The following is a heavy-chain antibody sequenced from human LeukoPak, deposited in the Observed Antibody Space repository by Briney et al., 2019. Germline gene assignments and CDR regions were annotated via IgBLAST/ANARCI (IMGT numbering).Heavy chain of an antibody. CDR3: GKTTTGYSSGRNPAWPVDY. CDR1: GFTFISYA. D-gene: IGHD6-19*01. V-gene: IGHV3-23*01. Sequence: GSLRLSCTASGFTFISYARYWVRQAPGKGLEGVSGIFGRGGSAHYADSVKGRFTISRDNSQNTVYLQMNSLRAEDTAVYYCGKTTTGYSSGRNPAWPVDYWGQGTLVTVSS. J-gene: IGHJ4*02. CDR2: IFGRGGSA.